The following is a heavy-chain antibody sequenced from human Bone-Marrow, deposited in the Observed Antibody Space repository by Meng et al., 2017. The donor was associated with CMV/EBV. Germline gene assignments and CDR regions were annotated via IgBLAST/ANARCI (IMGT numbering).Heavy chain of an antibody. V-gene: IGHV3-19*01. CDR1: GFTSSNSD. Sequence: GESLKISCAASGFTSSNSDMNWVRQAPGKGLEWVSGVSWNGSRTHYADSVKGRFIISRDNSRNSLYLQMNSLRAEDTAVYYCARDVYCSGTSCYPTEYFYYGMDVWAQGTTVTVSS. J-gene: IGHJ6*02. D-gene: IGHD2-2*01. CDR2: VSWNGSRT. CDR3: ARDVYCSGTSCYPTEYFYYGMDV.